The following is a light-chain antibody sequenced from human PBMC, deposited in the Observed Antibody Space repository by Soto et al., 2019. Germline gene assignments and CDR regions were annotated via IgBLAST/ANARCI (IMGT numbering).Light chain of an antibody. CDR3: SSYAGSNKSV. Sequence: QSALTQPPSASGSPGQSVTISCTGTSSDVGGYNYVSWYQQHPGKAPKLMIYEVSKRPSGVPDRFSGSNSGNTASLTVSGLQPEDEADYYCSSYAGSNKSVFGTGTKLTVL. CDR2: EVS. V-gene: IGLV2-8*01. CDR1: SSDVGGYNY. J-gene: IGLJ1*01.